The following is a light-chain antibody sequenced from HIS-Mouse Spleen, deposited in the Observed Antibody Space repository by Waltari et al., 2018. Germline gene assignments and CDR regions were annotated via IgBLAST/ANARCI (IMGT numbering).Light chain of an antibody. CDR2: EDS. CDR3: YSTDSSGNHRV. J-gene: IGLJ2*01. V-gene: IGLV3-10*01. Sequence: SYELKQPPSVSVSPGPTARTICSGEALPKKYDYWYQQKSGQAPGLVIYEDSKRPSGIPERFSGASSGTMANLTISGAQVEDEADYYCYSTDSSGNHRVFGGGTKLTVL. CDR1: ALPKKY.